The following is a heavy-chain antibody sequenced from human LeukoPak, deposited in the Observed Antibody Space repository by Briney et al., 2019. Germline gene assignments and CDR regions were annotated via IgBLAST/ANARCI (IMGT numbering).Heavy chain of an antibody. D-gene: IGHD1-1*01. CDR1: GFTFSDYS. CDR3: VRDLMGSGSTTAYLHH. J-gene: IGHJ1*01. Sequence: GGSLRLSCTASGFTFSDYSMNWVRQAPGKGLEWVSSISRRSRHVYYAASVKGRFTISRDNAKNSLSLQMNSLRAEDMSVYFCVRDLMGSGSTTAYLHHWGQGTLVTVSS. CDR2: ISRRSRHV. V-gene: IGHV3-21*01.